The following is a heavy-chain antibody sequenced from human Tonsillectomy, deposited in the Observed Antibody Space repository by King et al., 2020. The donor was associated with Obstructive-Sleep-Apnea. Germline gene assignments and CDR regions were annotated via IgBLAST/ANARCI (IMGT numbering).Heavy chain of an antibody. D-gene: IGHD3-22*01. CDR1: GFTFSSYS. V-gene: IGHV3-21*01. J-gene: IGHJ3*02. CDR2: ISSSSSYI. Sequence: VQLVESGGGLVKPGGSLRLSCAASGFTFSSYSMNWVRQAPGKGLEWVSSISSSSSYIYYADSVKGRFTISRDNAKNSLYLQMNSLRAEDTAVYYCARTGVVVMDAFDIWGKGTMVTVSS. CDR3: ARTGVVVMDAFDI.